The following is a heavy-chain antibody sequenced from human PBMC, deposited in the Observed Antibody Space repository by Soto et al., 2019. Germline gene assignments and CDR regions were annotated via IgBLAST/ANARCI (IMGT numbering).Heavy chain of an antibody. CDR3: ARVGIAVAVALDFDY. CDR2: INPNSGGT. Sequence: ASVKVSCKASGYTFSGYYMHWVRQAPGQGLEWMGWINPNSGGTNYAQKFQGRVTMTRDTSISTAYMELSRLRSDDTAVYYRARVGIAVAVALDFDYWGQGTLVTVSS. D-gene: IGHD6-19*01. V-gene: IGHV1-2*02. J-gene: IGHJ4*02. CDR1: GYTFSGYY.